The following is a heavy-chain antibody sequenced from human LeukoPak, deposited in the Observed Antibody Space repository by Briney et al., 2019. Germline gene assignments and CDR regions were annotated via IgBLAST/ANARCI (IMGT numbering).Heavy chain of an antibody. J-gene: IGHJ5*02. V-gene: IGHV4-38-2*02. CDR3: AKGAGGFSYYNWFDP. CDR1: GYSISSGYY. D-gene: IGHD5-18*01. Sequence: SETLSLTCTVSGYSISSGYYWGWIRQPPGKGLEWIGSIYHSGTTHYSPSLESRVTISVDTSKNQFSLKLASVTAADTAIYYCAKGAGGFSYYNWFDPWGQGTLVTVSS. CDR2: IYHSGTT.